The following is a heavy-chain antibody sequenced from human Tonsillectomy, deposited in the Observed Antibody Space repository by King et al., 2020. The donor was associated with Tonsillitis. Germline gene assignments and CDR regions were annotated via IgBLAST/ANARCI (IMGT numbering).Heavy chain of an antibody. J-gene: IGHJ4*02. CDR2: ISSSSSYI. D-gene: IGHD4-17*01. V-gene: IGHV3-21*01. CDR1: GFTFSSYS. Sequence: VQLVESGGGLVKPGGSLRLSCAASGFTFSSYSMNWVRQAPGKGLEWVSSISSSSSYIYYADSVKGRFTISRDNAKNSLYLQMNSLRAEDTAVYYCAGVRKGYGDYPFDYWGQGTLVTVSS. CDR3: AGVRKGYGDYPFDY.